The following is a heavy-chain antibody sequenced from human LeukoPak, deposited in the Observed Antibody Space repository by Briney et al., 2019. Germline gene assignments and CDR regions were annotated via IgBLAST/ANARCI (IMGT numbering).Heavy chain of an antibody. CDR2: IRYDGSNK. D-gene: IGHD3-10*01. Sequence: GGSLRLSCGASGFTFSSYGMHWVRQAPGKGLEWVAFIRYDGSNKYYADSVKGRFTISRDNAKNSLYLQMNSLRAEDTAVYYCARDRGSGSYSDHDWFDPWGQGTLVTVSS. CDR3: ARDRGSGSYSDHDWFDP. CDR1: GFTFSSYG. J-gene: IGHJ5*02. V-gene: IGHV3-30*02.